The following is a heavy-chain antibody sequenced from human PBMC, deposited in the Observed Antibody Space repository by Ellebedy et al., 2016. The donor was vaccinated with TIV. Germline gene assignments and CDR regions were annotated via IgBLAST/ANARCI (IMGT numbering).Heavy chain of an antibody. CDR1: GFAFDDDW. V-gene: IGHV3-7*03. D-gene: IGHD6-13*01. CDR2: IQKHGGEK. CDR3: ARGGASSSWFWRN. Sequence: GESLKISCAASGFAFDDDWMTWVRQAPGKGLEWVANIQKHGGEKYYVDSVKGRFTISRDDPKNSLYLEMSSLTDDDTAVYYCARGGASSSWFWRNWGQGTRVTVSS. J-gene: IGHJ4*02.